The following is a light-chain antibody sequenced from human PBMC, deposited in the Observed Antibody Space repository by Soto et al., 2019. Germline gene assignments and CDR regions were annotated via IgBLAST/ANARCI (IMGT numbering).Light chain of an antibody. CDR2: EVT. CDR3: SSYTSSSSYV. Sequence: QSALTQPASVSGSPGQSITISCTGTSSDVGGYNYVSWYQQHPGKAPELMIYEVTNRPSGVSNRFSGSKSGNTASLTISGLQAEDDADYYCSSYTSSSSYVFGNGTTLTVL. J-gene: IGLJ1*01. CDR1: SSDVGGYNY. V-gene: IGLV2-14*01.